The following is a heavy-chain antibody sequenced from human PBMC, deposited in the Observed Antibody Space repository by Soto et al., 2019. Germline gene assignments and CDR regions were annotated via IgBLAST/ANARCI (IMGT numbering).Heavy chain of an antibody. CDR3: ARGLGSSGWYSPWDVFDI. CDR2: IKQDGNEK. J-gene: IGHJ3*02. CDR1: GFTFSDYW. D-gene: IGHD6-19*01. Sequence: GGSLRLSCAVSGFTFSDYWMSWVRQAPGKGLEWVANIKQDGNEKYYVDSVKGRFTISRDNAKNSLYLQMNSLRAEDTAVYYCARGLGSSGWYSPWDVFDIGGQGTMVTVSS. V-gene: IGHV3-7*01.